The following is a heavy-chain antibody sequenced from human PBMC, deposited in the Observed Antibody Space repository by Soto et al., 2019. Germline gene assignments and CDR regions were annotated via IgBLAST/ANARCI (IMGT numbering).Heavy chain of an antibody. D-gene: IGHD3-22*01. CDR3: ARDRTDDSSGYYYPLFDY. Sequence: GASVKVSCKASGGTFSSYAISWVRQAPGQGLEWMGGIIPIFGTANYAQKFQGRVTITADESTSTAYMELSSLRSEDTAVFYCARDRTDDSSGYYYPLFDYWGQGTLVTVSS. CDR1: GGTFSSYA. J-gene: IGHJ4*02. CDR2: IIPIFGTA. V-gene: IGHV1-69*13.